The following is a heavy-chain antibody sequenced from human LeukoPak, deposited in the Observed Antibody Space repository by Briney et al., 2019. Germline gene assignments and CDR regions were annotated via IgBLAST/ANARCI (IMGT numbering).Heavy chain of an antibody. CDR2: ISYDGSNK. CDR1: GFSFRTFV. J-gene: IGHJ3*02. Sequence: GGSLRLSCAASGFSFRTFVMSWVRQAPEKGLEWVAVISYDGSNKYYADSVKGRFTISRDNSKNTLYLQMNSLRAEDTAVYYCAKDALSTDAFDIWGQGTMVTVSS. CDR3: AKDALSTDAFDI. V-gene: IGHV3-30*18. D-gene: IGHD2-2*01.